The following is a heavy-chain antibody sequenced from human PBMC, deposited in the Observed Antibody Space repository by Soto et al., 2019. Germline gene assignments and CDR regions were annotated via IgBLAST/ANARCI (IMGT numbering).Heavy chain of an antibody. CDR1: GGSISSSSYY. CDR3: ARPPYCTNGVCYGSWFDP. CDR2: IYYSGST. V-gene: IGHV4-39*01. Sequence: SETLSLTCTVSGGSISSSSYYWGWIRQPPGKGLEWIGSIYYSGSTYYNPSLKSRVTISVDTSKNQFSLKLSSVTAADTAVYYCARPPYCTNGVCYGSWFDPWGQGTLVTVS. D-gene: IGHD2-8*01. J-gene: IGHJ5*02.